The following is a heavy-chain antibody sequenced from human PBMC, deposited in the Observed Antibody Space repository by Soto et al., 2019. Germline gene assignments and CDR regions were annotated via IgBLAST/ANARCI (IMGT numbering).Heavy chain of an antibody. CDR1: AGTLSSDDYY. D-gene: IGHD4-4*01. J-gene: IGHJ4*02. CDR3: ARGSNSNFEGPIV. V-gene: IGHV4-30-4*02. Sequence: PSDPLSRPSPLSAGTLSSDDYYWICHLPPPGKGLEWSGYIYYSWRTYYNPSHSLWSRVTISTDTSKNQVSLTLTSVTAADTAVYYCARGSNSNFEGPIVCGQGTLVTVSS. CDR2: IYYSWRT.